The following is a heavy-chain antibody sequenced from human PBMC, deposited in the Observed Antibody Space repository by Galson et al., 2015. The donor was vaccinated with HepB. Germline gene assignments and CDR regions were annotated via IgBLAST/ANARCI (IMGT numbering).Heavy chain of an antibody. CDR3: ARDLQTYSGSYYFAY. CDR1: GDSVFSNSAA. CDR2: AYYRSKWYT. V-gene: IGHV6-1*01. J-gene: IGHJ4*02. D-gene: IGHD1-26*01. Sequence: CAISGDSVFSNSAAWNWIRQSPSRGLEWLGRAYYRSKWYTDYALSMRGRITINPDTSKNQFSLQVNSVTPEDTAVYYCARDLQTYSGSYYFAYWGQGTLVTVSS.